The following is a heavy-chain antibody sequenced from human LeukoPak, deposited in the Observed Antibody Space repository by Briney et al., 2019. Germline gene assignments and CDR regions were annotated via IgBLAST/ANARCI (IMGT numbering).Heavy chain of an antibody. CDR2: IYYSGST. D-gene: IGHD1-14*01. CDR3: ARFPAGGASFRKPKLNAFDI. J-gene: IGHJ3*02. V-gene: IGHV4-59*08. Sequence: PGGSLRLSCAASGFTFSSYAMSWVRQAPGKGLEWIGYIYYSGSTNYNPSLKSRVTISVDTSKNQFSLKLSSVTAADTAVYYCARFPAGGASFRKPKLNAFDIWGQGTMVTVSS. CDR1: GFTFSSYA.